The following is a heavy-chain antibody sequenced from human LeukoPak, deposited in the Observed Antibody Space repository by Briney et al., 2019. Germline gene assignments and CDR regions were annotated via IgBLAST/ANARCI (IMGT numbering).Heavy chain of an antibody. Sequence: GGSLRLSCAASGFTLNNAWMSWVRQAPGKGLEWLGRIKRETDGGTIDYAAPVKGRFTISRDDSRNTLYLQMNSLKIEDTAVYYCTTDRYYDNSELQFQHWGQGTLVTVSS. CDR2: IKRETDGGTI. V-gene: IGHV3-15*01. D-gene: IGHD3-22*01. J-gene: IGHJ1*01. CDR1: GFTLNNAW. CDR3: TTDRYYDNSELQFQH.